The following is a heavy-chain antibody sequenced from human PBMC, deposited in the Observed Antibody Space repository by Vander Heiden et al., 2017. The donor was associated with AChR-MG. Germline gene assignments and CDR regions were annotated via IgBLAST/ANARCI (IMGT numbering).Heavy chain of an antibody. CDR2: ISYDGSI. Sequence: QVQLVESGGGVVQPGRSLRLSCAASGFTFINFGMHWVRQAPGKGLEWVAVISYDGSINYADSVKGRFTISRDNSKNTVYLQMNSLRAEDTALFYCVKDRGSYARSGMDVWGQGTTVTVS. CDR1: GFTFINFG. J-gene: IGHJ6*02. D-gene: IGHD1-26*01. CDR3: VKDRGSYARSGMDV. V-gene: IGHV3-30*18.